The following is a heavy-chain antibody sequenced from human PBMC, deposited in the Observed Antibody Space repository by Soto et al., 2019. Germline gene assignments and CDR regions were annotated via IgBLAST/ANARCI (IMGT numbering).Heavy chain of an antibody. V-gene: IGHV3-30-3*01. J-gene: IGHJ4*02. D-gene: IGHD4-17*01. Sequence: QVQLVESGGGVVQPGRSLRLSCAASGFTFSSYAMHWVRQAPGKGLEWVAVISYDGSNKYYADSVKGRFTISRDNSKNTLYLQMNSLRAEYTAVYYCARDLRPTVTTEWGCGYWGQGNLVTVSS. CDR1: GFTFSSYA. CDR2: ISYDGSNK. CDR3: ARDLRPTVTTEWGCGY.